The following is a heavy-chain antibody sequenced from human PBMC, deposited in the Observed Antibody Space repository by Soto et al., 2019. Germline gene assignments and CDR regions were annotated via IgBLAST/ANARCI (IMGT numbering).Heavy chain of an antibody. CDR3: ARLTKDIVVVPAARGYCYYMDV. Sequence: SETLSLTCTVSGCSISSYYWSWIRQPPGKGLEWIGYIYYSGSTNYNPSLKSRVTISVDTSKNQFSLKLSSVTAADTAVYYCARLTKDIVVVPAARGYCYYMDVWGKGTTVTVSS. D-gene: IGHD2-2*01. CDR1: GCSISSYY. J-gene: IGHJ6*03. V-gene: IGHV4-59*08. CDR2: IYYSGST.